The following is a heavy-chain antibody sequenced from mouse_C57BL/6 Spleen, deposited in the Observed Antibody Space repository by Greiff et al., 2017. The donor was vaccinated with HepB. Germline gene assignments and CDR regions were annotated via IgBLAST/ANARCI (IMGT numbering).Heavy chain of an antibody. CDR3: APTTVVATDYAMDY. CDR2: MDPEDGET. Sequence: EVKLPQSGAELLKTGASVKLSCPASGFNIKDSYMHWVKQRTEQGLEWIGRMDPEDGETKYAPKFQGKATITADTSSNTAYLQLSSLTSEDTAVYYCAPTTVVATDYAMDYWGQGTSVTVSS. CDR1: GFNIKDSY. V-gene: IGHV14-2*01. J-gene: IGHJ4*01. D-gene: IGHD1-1*01.